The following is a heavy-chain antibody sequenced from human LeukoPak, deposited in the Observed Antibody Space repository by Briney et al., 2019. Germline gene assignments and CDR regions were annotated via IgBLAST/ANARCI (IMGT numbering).Heavy chain of an antibody. Sequence: PGRSLRLSCAASGFTFSSFGMPWVRQAPGKGLEWVAIIWYDGSKKYYADSLRGRFTISRDNSKNTLYLQMNSLRAEDTAVYYCARGEQLENWGQGTLVTVSS. D-gene: IGHD6-13*01. CDR3: ARGEQLEN. J-gene: IGHJ4*02. CDR2: IWYDGSKK. CDR1: GFTFSSFG. V-gene: IGHV3-33*01.